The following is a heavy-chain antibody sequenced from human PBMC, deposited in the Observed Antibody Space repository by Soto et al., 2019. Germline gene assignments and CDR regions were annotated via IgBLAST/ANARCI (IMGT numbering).Heavy chain of an antibody. J-gene: IGHJ4*02. CDR2: ISYDGSNK. V-gene: IGHV3-30*18. Sequence: GGSLRLSCAASGFTFSSYGMHWVRQAPGKGLEWVAVISYDGSNKYYADSVKGRFTISRDNSKNTLYLQMNSLRAEDTAVYYCAKDHHPAITMVRGVIIGWGQGTLVTVSS. D-gene: IGHD3-10*01. CDR3: AKDHHPAITMVRGVIIG. CDR1: GFTFSSYG.